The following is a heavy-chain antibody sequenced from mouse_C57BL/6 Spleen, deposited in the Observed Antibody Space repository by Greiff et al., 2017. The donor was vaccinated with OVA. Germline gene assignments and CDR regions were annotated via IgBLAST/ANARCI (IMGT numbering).Heavy chain of an antibody. CDR3: ARGDSSGYPFDY. CDR2: IDPSDSYT. V-gene: IGHV1-59*01. D-gene: IGHD3-2*02. Sequence: QVQLQQPGAELVRPGTSVQLSCKASGYTFTSYWMHWVKQRPGQGLEWIGVIDPSDSYTNYNQKFKGKATLTVDTSSSTAYMQLSSLTSEDSAVYYCARGDSSGYPFDYWGQGTTLTVSS. CDR1: GYTFTSYW. J-gene: IGHJ2*01.